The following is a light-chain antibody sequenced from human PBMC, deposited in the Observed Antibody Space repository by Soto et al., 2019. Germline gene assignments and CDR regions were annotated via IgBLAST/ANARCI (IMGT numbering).Light chain of an antibody. CDR3: QHYNNYPLT. J-gene: IGKJ4*01. Sequence: DIQMTQSPSTLSASVGDRVTITCRACQNISVYLAWYQQKPGKAPKFLIYLASSLGTGVPSRFSGSGSGTEFTLTINSLQPDDFATYYCQHYNNYPLTYGGGTRV. V-gene: IGKV1-5*03. CDR2: LAS. CDR1: QNISVY.